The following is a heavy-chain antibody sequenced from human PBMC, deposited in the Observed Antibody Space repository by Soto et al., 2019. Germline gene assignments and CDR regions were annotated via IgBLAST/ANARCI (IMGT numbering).Heavy chain of an antibody. CDR3: ARDSEIVVVPAARKPDYYYYYGMDV. J-gene: IGHJ6*02. CDR2: ISYDGSNK. CDR1: GFTLSSYA. D-gene: IGHD2-2*01. Sequence: GGSLRRSCAASGFTLSSYAMHWVRQAPGKGLEWVAVISYDGSNKYYADSVKGRFTISRDNSKNTLYLQMNSLRAEDTAVYYCARDSEIVVVPAARKPDYYYYYGMDVWGQGTTVTVSS. V-gene: IGHV3-30-3*01.